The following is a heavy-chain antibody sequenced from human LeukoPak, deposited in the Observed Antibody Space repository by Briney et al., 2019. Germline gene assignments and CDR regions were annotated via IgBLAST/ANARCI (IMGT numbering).Heavy chain of an antibody. CDR2: INSDGSST. J-gene: IGHJ5*02. V-gene: IGHV3-74*01. D-gene: IGHD6-13*01. CDR3: ARGEGSSSSWYFNPSWFDP. CDR1: GFTFSSYW. Sequence: GGSLRLSCAASGFTFSSYWMHWVRQAPGKGLVWVSRINSDGSSTSYADSVKGRFTISRDNAKNTLYLQMNSLRAEDTAVYYCARGEGSSSSWYFNPSWFDPWGQGTLVTVSS.